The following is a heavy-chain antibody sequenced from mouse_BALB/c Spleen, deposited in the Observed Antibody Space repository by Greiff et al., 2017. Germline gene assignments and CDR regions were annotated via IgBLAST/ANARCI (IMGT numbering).Heavy chain of an antibody. V-gene: IGHV7-3*02. CDR2: IRNKANGYTT. Sequence: EVHLVESGGGLVQPGGSLRLSCATSGFTFTDYYMSWVRQPPGKALEWLGFIRNKANGYTTEYSASVKGRFTISRDNSQSILYLQMNTLRAEDSATYYCARDLLRPYAMDYWGQGTSVTVSS. CDR3: ARDLLRPYAMDY. D-gene: IGHD1-2*01. CDR1: GFTFTDYY. J-gene: IGHJ4*01.